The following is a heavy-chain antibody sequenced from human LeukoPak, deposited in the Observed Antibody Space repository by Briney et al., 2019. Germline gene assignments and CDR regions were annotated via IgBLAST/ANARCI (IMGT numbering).Heavy chain of an antibody. Sequence: PSQTLSLTCAISGDIVSSNSAAWNWIRQSPSRGLEWLGRTYYRSKWYNDYAVSVKSRITINPDTSKNQFSLQLNSVTPEDTAVYYCARDRSSGWYRDYYYYGMDVWGQGTTVTVSS. D-gene: IGHD6-19*01. CDR2: TYYRSKWYN. J-gene: IGHJ6*02. CDR3: ARDRSSGWYRDYYYYGMDV. V-gene: IGHV6-1*01. CDR1: GDIVSSNSAA.